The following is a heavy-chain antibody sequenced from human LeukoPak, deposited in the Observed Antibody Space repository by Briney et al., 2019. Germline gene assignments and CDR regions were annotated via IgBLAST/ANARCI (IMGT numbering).Heavy chain of an antibody. Sequence: SETLSLTCTVSGGSISSYYWSWIQQPPGKGLEWIGYIYTSGSTNYNPSLKSRVTISVDTSKNQFSLKLSSVTAADTAVYYCARTPDHGGKPEYFQHWGQGTLVTVSS. CDR3: ARTPDHGGKPEYFQH. CDR2: IYTSGST. D-gene: IGHD4-23*01. CDR1: GGSISSYY. V-gene: IGHV4-4*09. J-gene: IGHJ1*01.